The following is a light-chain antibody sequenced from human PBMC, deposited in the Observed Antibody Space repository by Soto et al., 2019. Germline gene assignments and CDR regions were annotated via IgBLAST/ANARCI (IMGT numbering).Light chain of an antibody. V-gene: IGKV3-20*01. J-gene: IGKJ1*01. Sequence: DIVLTQSPGTLSLSPGDRATLSCRASQSVSTSYLAWYQQKPGQAPRLLIYGASSRATGIPDRFSGIGSGTDFTLTISGLEPYDFSVYHCEQYGNSRGTSGQGTTADMK. CDR2: GAS. CDR3: EQYGNSRGT. CDR1: QSVSTSY.